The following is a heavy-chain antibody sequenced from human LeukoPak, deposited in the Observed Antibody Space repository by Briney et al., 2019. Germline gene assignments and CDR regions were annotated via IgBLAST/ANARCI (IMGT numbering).Heavy chain of an antibody. Sequence: ASGRVSCRTSGYPFPISDINWGRKPTGQGLEGRGGMSPNNGNTGYAQKFQGRVTITADESTSTAYMELSSLRSEDTAVYYCARDLEEYSSSQGFDYWGQGTLVTVSS. V-gene: IGHV1-8*01. D-gene: IGHD6-6*01. CDR1: GYPFPISD. CDR3: ARDLEEYSSSQGFDY. J-gene: IGHJ4*02. CDR2: MSPNNGNT.